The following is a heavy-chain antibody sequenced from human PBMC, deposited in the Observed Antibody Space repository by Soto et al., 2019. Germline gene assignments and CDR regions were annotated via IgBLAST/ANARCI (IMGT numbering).Heavy chain of an antibody. Sequence: ASVKVSCRASGYTFTGYYMHWVRQAPGQGLEWMGWINPNSGGTNYAQKFQGWVTMTRDTSISTAYMELSRLRSDDTAVYYCARDPHGDYRDPHYYYWHSYGMDVWGQGTTVTVSS. D-gene: IGHD4-17*01. CDR1: GYTFTGYY. CDR3: ARDPHGDYRDPHYYYWHSYGMDV. J-gene: IGHJ6*02. CDR2: INPNSGGT. V-gene: IGHV1-2*04.